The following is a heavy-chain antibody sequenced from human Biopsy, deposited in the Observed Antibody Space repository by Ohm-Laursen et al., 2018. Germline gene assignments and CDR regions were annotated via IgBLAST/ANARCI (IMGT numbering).Heavy chain of an antibody. CDR1: GDSISSYY. D-gene: IGHD3-22*01. Sequence: GTLSLTWPVSGDSISSYYWNWIRQPPGKGLEWIGYVYYTGSTDYNPSLQSRVTISVDTSKNHFSLRLRSVTPADTAIYYCARDRGYYSDRTVPGYFDLWGRGTLVTVSS. J-gene: IGHJ2*01. V-gene: IGHV4-59*01. CDR3: ARDRGYYSDRTVPGYFDL. CDR2: VYYTGST.